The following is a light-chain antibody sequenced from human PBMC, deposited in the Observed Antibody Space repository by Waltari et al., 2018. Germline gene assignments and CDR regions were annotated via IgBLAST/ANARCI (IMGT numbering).Light chain of an antibody. Sequence: SVLTQPPSVSGTPGQRVTISSSGGSSHTDTSCVYWYQPPPGPAPHLLMNRNNQRPSGVPERFSASKSGTSASLAISGLRSEDEADYFCASWDDSLSSVLFGGGTKLTVL. CDR3: ASWDDSLSSVL. CDR2: RNN. V-gene: IGLV1-47*01. CDR1: SSHTDTSC. J-gene: IGLJ2*01.